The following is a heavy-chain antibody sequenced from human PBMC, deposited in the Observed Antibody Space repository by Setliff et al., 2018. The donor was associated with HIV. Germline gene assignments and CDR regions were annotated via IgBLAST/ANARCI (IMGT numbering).Heavy chain of an antibody. CDR1: GFTLSSFS. CDR3: ARGDFDL. J-gene: IGHJ2*01. Sequence: GGSLRLSCAASGFTLSSFSMHWVRQAPGKGLEWVSYITSSGNTMDYADSVKGRFTISRDNAKNTLHLQMSGLRVDDTAVYFCARGDFDLWGRGTLVTVSS. V-gene: IGHV3-48*04. D-gene: IGHD2-21*01. CDR2: ITSSGNTM.